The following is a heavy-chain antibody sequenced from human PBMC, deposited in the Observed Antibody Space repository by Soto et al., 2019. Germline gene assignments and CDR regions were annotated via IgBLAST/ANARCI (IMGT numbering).Heavy chain of an antibody. D-gene: IGHD4-17*01. CDR1: GYTFTNYG. J-gene: IGHJ5*02. CDR3: ARVGTATHGDSDKNNGFPP. V-gene: IGHV1-18*04. Sequence: QVQLVQSGAEVKKPGASVKVSCKTSGYTFTNYGINWVRQAPGQGLEWMGWISAYNGKTNYAQKLQGRVTMTTDTATNIAYMESTSPRSDDTAVYYCARVGTATHGDSDKNNGFPPWGQGNLVTVS. CDR2: ISAYNGKT.